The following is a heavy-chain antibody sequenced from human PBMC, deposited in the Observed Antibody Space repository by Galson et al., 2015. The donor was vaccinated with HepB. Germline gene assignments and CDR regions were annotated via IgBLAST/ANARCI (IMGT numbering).Heavy chain of an antibody. CDR1: GDSVSSNSAA. D-gene: IGHD3-3*01. CDR3: ARGVGDNDFWSGYYTYYYYMDV. J-gene: IGHJ6*03. CDR2: TYYGSKWYN. V-gene: IGHV6-1*01. Sequence: CAISGDSVSSNSAAWNWIRQSPSRGLEWLGRTYYGSKWYNDYAVSVKSRITINPDTSKNQFSLQLNSVTPEDTAVYYCARGVGDNDFWSGYYTYYYYMDVWGKGTTVTVSS.